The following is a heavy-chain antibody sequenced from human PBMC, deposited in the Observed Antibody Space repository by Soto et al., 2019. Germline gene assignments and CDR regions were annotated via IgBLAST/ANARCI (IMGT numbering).Heavy chain of an antibody. Sequence: SETLSLTCAVSGGSISSSNWWSWVRQPPGKGLEWIGEIYHSGSTNYNPSLKSRVTISVDKSKNQFSLKLSSVTAADTAVYYCARAPDYGDYLDTSYYFYGMDVWGQGTTVTVSS. CDR2: IYHSGST. CDR3: ARAPDYGDYLDTSYYFYGMDV. V-gene: IGHV4-4*02. D-gene: IGHD4-17*01. J-gene: IGHJ6*02. CDR1: GGSISSSNW.